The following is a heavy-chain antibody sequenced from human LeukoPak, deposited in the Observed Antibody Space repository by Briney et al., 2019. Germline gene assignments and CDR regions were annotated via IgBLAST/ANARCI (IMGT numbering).Heavy chain of an antibody. V-gene: IGHV1-18*01. CDR1: GYTFTRYG. D-gene: IGHD2-15*01. CDR2: LNTYNGNT. J-gene: IGHJ3*01. Sequence: ASVKVSCKASGYTFTRYGISWVRQAPGQGLEWMGWLNTYNGNTNYVQNLQGRFTMTTDTSTRTAYMELRSLRYDDTAVYYCARRSVVVSAAGDDAFDLWGQGTMDTVSS. CDR3: ARRSVVVSAAGDDAFDL.